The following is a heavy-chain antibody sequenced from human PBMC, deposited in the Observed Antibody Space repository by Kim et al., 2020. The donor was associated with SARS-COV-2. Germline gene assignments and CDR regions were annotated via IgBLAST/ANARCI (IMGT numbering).Heavy chain of an antibody. V-gene: IGHV1-18*01. CDR2: NT. Sequence: NTNYAQKLQGRVTMTTDTSTSTAYMELRSLRSDDTAVYYCARARRNAFDIWGQGTMVTVSS. CDR3: ARARRNAFDI. J-gene: IGHJ3*02.